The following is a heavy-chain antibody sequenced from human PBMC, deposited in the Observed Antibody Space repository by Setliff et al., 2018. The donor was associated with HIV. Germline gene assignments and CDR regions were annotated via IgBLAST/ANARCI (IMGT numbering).Heavy chain of an antibody. CDR3: ARVRRGCSSHSCPLEN. CDR2: IIPSFGTG. CDR1: GGTFNSYI. J-gene: IGHJ4*02. D-gene: IGHD2-2*01. Sequence: AASVKVSCKAAGGTFNSYILSWVRQAPGQGLEWTGGIIPSFGTGTYAQKFQGRVTITTDEYMTTVYMELSSLRSEDTAVYYCARVRRGCSSHSCPLENWGQGTLVTVSS. V-gene: IGHV1-69*05.